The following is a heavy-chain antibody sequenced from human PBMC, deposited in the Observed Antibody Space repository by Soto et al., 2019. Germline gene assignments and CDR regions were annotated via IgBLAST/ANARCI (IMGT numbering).Heavy chain of an antibody. D-gene: IGHD2-15*01. J-gene: IGHJ4*02. CDR1: GYTFTNFC. Sequence: QVQLVQSGAEVKKPGASVKVSCKALGYTFTNFCVSWVLQAPGQGLEWMGWISTYSGNTHYPQGLQGRVTMTTVTSSRTAYMELRSLRSDDTAGYYCARATYCSGSNCYYFDPWGQGTLVTVSS. V-gene: IGHV1-18*04. CDR2: ISTYSGNT. CDR3: ARATYCSGSNCYYFDP.